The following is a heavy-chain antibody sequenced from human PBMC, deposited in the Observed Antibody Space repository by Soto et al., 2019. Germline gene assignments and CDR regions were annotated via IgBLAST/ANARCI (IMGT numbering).Heavy chain of an antibody. CDR1: GASVSSGSDY. Sequence: QVQLQQSGPGLVKPSQTLSLTCSVSGASVSSGSDYWSWIRQRPGKGLEWIGYSHNGGRTSYNPSLESRISISIDKSKTELSLKLHSVTAADTAVYYCARKGGSFSSGWLDSWGLGTRVTVSS. J-gene: IGHJ5*01. V-gene: IGHV4-31*03. D-gene: IGHD6-19*01. CDR3: ARKGGSFSSGWLDS. CDR2: SHNGGRT.